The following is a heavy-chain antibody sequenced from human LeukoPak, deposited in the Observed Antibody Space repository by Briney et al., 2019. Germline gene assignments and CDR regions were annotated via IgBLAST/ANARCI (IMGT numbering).Heavy chain of an antibody. CDR2: VYYSGST. Sequence: PSETLSLTCTVSGGSISSGGYYWSWIRQPPGKGLEWIGYVYYSGSTNYNPSLKSRVTISVDTSKNQFSLKLNSVTAADTAVYYCARNYYYYSNMDVWGQGTTVTVSS. CDR1: GGSISSGGYY. J-gene: IGHJ6*02. CDR3: ARNYYYYSNMDV. V-gene: IGHV4-61*08.